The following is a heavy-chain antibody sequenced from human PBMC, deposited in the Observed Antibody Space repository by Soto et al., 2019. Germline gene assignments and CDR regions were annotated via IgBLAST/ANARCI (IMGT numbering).Heavy chain of an antibody. Sequence: PGGSLRLSCVASGFTFSTYWMHWVRQAPGEGLVWVSRINSDGSSTNYADSVKGRFTISRDNAKNTLYLQMNSLRADDTAVYYCARDYSSYGPFDYWGQGTLVTVSS. CDR2: INSDGSST. V-gene: IGHV3-74*01. CDR1: GFTFSTYW. D-gene: IGHD5-18*01. CDR3: ARDYSSYGPFDY. J-gene: IGHJ4*02.